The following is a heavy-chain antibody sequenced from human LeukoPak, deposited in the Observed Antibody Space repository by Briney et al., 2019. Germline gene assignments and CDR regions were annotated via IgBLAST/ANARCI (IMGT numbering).Heavy chain of an antibody. V-gene: IGHV3-9*01. D-gene: IGHD4/OR15-4a*01. CDR3: AKDASYGAYYYYGMDV. CDR1: GFTFDDYA. J-gene: IGHJ6*02. CDR2: ISWNSGSI. Sequence: GGSLRLSCAASGFTFDDYAMHWVRQAPGKGLEWVSGISWNSGSIGYADSVKGRFTISRDNAKNSLYLQMNSLRAEDTALYYCAKDASYGAYYYYGMDVWGQGTTVTVSS.